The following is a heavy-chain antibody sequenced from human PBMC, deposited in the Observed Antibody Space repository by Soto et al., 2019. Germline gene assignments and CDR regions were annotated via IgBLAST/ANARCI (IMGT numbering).Heavy chain of an antibody. CDR1: GDSISSGDYY. CDR3: GRVIRRILSFEY. Sequence: SETLSLPCTVSGDSISSGDYYWSWIRQPPGKGLEWIAYIYYSGSTYYNPSLKSRVTISVDTSKNQFSLKLNSVTAADTAAYYCGRVIRRILSFEYWVLGTPVTGS. D-gene: IGHD2-21*01. J-gene: IGHJ4*02. V-gene: IGHV4-30-4*01. CDR2: IYYSGST.